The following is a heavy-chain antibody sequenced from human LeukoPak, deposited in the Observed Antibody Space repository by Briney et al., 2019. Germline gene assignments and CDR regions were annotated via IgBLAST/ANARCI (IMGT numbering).Heavy chain of an antibody. D-gene: IGHD1-26*01. CDR2: INPNSGST. CDR1: GYTFTGYY. Sequence: ASVKVSCKASGYTFTGYYMHWVRQAPGQGLEWMGWINPNSGSTNYAQKFQGRVTMTRDTSISTAYMELSRLRSDDTAVYYCARARRVVGATESNFDYWGQGTLVTVSS. CDR3: ARARRVVGATESNFDY. V-gene: IGHV1-2*02. J-gene: IGHJ4*02.